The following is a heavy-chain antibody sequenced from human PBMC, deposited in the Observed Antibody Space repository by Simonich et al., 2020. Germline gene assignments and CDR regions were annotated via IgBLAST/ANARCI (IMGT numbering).Heavy chain of an antibody. CDR3: ATDTYSSSWYGGGVY. V-gene: IGHV1-69-2*01. CDR1: GYTFTDYY. D-gene: IGHD6-13*01. J-gene: IGHJ4*02. CDR2: VDAEDGKT. Sequence: EVQLVQSGAEVKKPGATVKISCKVSGYTFTDYYMHWVQQAPGKGLEWMGIVDAEDGKTIYAEKFQGSVTITADTSTDTADMELSSLRSEDTAVYYCATDTYSSSWYGGGVYWGQGTLVTVSS.